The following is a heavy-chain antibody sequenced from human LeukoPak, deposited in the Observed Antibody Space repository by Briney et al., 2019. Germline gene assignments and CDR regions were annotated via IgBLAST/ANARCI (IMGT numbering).Heavy chain of an antibody. J-gene: IGHJ6*03. D-gene: IGHD6-6*01. V-gene: IGHV1-24*01. CDR1: GYTLTELS. CDR2: FDPEYGET. CDR3: ARLLEYSSSSEDYYYYMDV. Sequence: ASVKVSCKVSGYTLTELSMHWVRQPPGKGLEWMGGFDPEYGETIYAQKFQGRVTMTEDTSTETAYMELSSLRSEDTAVYYCARLLEYSSSSEDYYYYMDVWGKGTTVTVSS.